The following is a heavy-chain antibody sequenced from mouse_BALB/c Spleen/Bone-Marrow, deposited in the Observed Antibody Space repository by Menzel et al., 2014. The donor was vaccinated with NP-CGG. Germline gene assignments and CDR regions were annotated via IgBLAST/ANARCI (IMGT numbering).Heavy chain of an antibody. V-gene: IGHV1S126*01. D-gene: IGHD1-2*01. CDR1: GYSFTSYW. CDR2: IDPSDSET. J-gene: IGHJ4*01. Sequence: QVQLKHSGPQLVRPGASVKISCKASGYSFTSYWMHWVKQRPGQGLEWIGMIDPSDSETRLNQKFKDKATLTVDKSSSTAYMQLSSPTSEDSAVYYCARELLRLRSAMDYWGQGTSVTVSS. CDR3: ARELLRLRSAMDY.